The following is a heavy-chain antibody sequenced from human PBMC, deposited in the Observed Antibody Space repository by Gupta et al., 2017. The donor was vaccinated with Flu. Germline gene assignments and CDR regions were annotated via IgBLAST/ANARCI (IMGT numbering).Heavy chain of an antibody. V-gene: IGHV3-11*01. CDR3: ARDRRDLDKGHYYYYMDV. CDR2: ITSSGRSV. J-gene: IGHJ6*03. D-gene: IGHD3-9*01. Sequence: QVQLVQSGGGLVNAGGSLGLSCVASGFTFSDHFMSWIRQAPGEGPEWVAYITSSGRSVYYADSVKGRFTVTRDNARNSVFLHMHNLRPQDTATYYCARDRRDLDKGHYYYYMDVWGKGATVTVSS. CDR1: GFTFSDHF.